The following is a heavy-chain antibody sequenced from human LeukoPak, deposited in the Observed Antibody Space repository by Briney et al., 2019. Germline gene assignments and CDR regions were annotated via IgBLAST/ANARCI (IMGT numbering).Heavy chain of an antibody. CDR1: GYTFTSYY. Sequence: ASVKVSCKASGYTFTSYYMHWVRQAPGQGLEWMGIINPSGGSASYAQKFQGRVTMTRDTSTSTVYMELSSLRSEDTAVYYCARDLGQRGGYYYYGMDVWGQGTTVTVSS. V-gene: IGHV1-46*01. CDR2: INPSGGSA. CDR3: ARDLGQRGGYYYYGMDV. J-gene: IGHJ6*02.